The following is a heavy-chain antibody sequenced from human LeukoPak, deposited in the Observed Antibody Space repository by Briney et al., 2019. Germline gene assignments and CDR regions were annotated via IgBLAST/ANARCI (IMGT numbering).Heavy chain of an antibody. V-gene: IGHV1-18*01. CDR2: ISAYNGNT. CDR1: GYTLTSYG. J-gene: IGHJ4*02. Sequence: ASVKVSCKASGYTLTSYGISWVRQAPGQGLEWMGWISAYNGNTNYAQKLQGRVTMTTDTSTSTAYMELRSLRSDDTAVYYCAGDRLAYCGGDCYPMGYWGQGTLVTVSS. D-gene: IGHD2-21*02. CDR3: AGDRLAYCGGDCYPMGY.